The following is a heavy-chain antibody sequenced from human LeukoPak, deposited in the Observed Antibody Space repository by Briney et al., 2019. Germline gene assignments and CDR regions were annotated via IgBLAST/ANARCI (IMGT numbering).Heavy chain of an antibody. V-gene: IGHV3-7*01. Sequence: GGSLRLSCEASGFTLGTFWMSWVRQAPGKGLEWVANIKQGGSEKNYVDSVKGRFTISRDNAKNSLYLQMNSLRAEDTAVYYCARDALSSWYPWFDPWGQGTLVTVSS. J-gene: IGHJ5*02. CDR1: GFTLGTFW. D-gene: IGHD6-13*01. CDR2: IKQGGSEK. CDR3: ARDALSSWYPWFDP.